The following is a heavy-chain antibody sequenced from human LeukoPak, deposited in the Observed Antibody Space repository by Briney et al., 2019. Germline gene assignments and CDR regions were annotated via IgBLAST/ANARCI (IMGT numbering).Heavy chain of an antibody. D-gene: IGHD5/OR15-5a*01. J-gene: IGHJ4*02. CDR1: GYTFTSDG. CDR2: ISAYNGNT. Sequence: ASVKVSCKASGYTFTSDGISWVRQAPGQGLEWMGWISAYNGNTNYAQKLQGRVTMTTDTSTSTAYMELRSLRSDDTAVYYCARDLSTIGLYYFDYWGQGTLVTVSS. V-gene: IGHV1-18*01. CDR3: ARDLSTIGLYYFDY.